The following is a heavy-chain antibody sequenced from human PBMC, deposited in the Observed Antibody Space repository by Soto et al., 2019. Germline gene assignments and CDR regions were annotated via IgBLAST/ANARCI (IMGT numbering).Heavy chain of an antibody. CDR3: AHRYTPLSSGWYYFDY. V-gene: IGHV2-5*01. D-gene: IGHD6-19*01. Sequence: SGPTLVNPTQTLTLTCTFSGFSLSTSGVGVGWIRQPPGKALEWLALIYWNDDKRYSPSLKSRLTITKDTSKNQVVLTMTNMDPVDTATYYCAHRYTPLSSGWYYFDYWGQGTLVTVSS. CDR2: IYWNDDK. J-gene: IGHJ4*02. CDR1: GFSLSTSGVG.